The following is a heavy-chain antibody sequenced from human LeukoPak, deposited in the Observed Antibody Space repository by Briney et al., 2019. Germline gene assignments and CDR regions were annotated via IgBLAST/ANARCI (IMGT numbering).Heavy chain of an antibody. CDR1: GFTVSSNY. CDR2: IYSGGST. Sequence: GGSLRLSCAASGFTVSSNYMSWVRQAPGKGLEWVSVIYSGGSTYYADSVRGRFTISRDNAKNTLYLHMNSLTVEDTAVYYCGRGMRNYYGLGYWGQGILVTVSS. D-gene: IGHD3-10*01. CDR3: GRGMRNYYGLGY. J-gene: IGHJ4*02. V-gene: IGHV3-66*01.